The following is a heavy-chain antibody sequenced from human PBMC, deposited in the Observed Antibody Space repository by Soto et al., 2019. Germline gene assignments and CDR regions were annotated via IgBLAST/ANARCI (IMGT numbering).Heavy chain of an antibody. Sequence: PSETLSLTCTVSGGSISSYYWSWIRQPPGKGLEWIGYIYYSGSTNYNPSLKSRVTISVDTSKNQFSLKLSSVTAADTAVYYCARLASIAALNVYYMDVWGKGTTVTVSS. CDR2: IYYSGST. CDR3: ARLASIAALNVYYMDV. CDR1: GGSISSYY. J-gene: IGHJ6*03. V-gene: IGHV4-59*08. D-gene: IGHD6-13*01.